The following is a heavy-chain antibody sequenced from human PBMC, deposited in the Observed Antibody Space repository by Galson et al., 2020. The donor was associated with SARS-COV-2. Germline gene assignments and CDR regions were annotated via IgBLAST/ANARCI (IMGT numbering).Heavy chain of an antibody. CDR2: INHNSGGT. V-gene: IGHV1-2*02. CDR3: ARDRGSGSYEFDY. J-gene: IGHJ4*02. D-gene: IGHD3-10*01. Sequence: ASVQVSCKASGYTFTGYYMHWVRQAPGQGLAWMGWINHNSGGTNYAQKFQGRVTMTRDTSISTAYMELSRLSSDDTAVYYCARDRGSGSYEFDYWGQGTLVTVSS. CDR1: GYTFTGYY.